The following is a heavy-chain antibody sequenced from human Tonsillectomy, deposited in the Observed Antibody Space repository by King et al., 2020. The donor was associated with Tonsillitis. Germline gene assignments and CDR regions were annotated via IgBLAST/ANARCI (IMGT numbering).Heavy chain of an antibody. J-gene: IGHJ4*02. CDR3: AKSSGRLSSFGIVIMQFDS. CDR2: VSGYGFDT. CDR1: GFTFNNYA. V-gene: IGHV3-23*04. Sequence: VQLVESGGGLVQPGGSLRLSCVASGFTFNNYAMSWVRQTTGKGREWVSSVSGYGFDTYYADAVKGRFTIARDNSKNTLYLQMNSLSAEDTARYYGAKSSGRLSSFGIVIMQFDSWGQGTLVTVPS. D-gene: IGHD3-3*01.